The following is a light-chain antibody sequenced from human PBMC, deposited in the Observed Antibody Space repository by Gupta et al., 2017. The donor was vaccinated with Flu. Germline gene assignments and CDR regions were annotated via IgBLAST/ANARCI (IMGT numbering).Light chain of an antibody. V-gene: IGKV4-1*01. Sequence: SQGERATINCKSSQSLLYNPNNKNYLAWYQKKPGQPPKALIYWASTRGPGVPDRFSGNGSGTDFTLTISNLQAEDVAVYYCQHYYTTPLTFGGGTRVEIK. CDR1: QSLLYNPNNKNY. CDR2: WAS. CDR3: QHYYTTPLT. J-gene: IGKJ4*01.